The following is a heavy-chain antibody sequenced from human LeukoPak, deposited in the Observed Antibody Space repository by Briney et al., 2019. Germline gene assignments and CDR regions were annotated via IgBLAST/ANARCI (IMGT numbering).Heavy chain of an antibody. CDR2: ISGSGGST. J-gene: IGHJ3*02. CDR1: GFTFSSYA. CDR3: AKPLSTVTHLAVSAFDI. V-gene: IGHV3-23*01. D-gene: IGHD4-17*01. Sequence: LTGGSLRLSCAASGFTFSSYAMSWVRQAPGKGLEWVSAISGSGGSTYYADSVKGRFTISRDNSKNTLYLQMNSLRAEDTAVYYCAKPLSTVTHLAVSAFDIWGQGTMVTVSS.